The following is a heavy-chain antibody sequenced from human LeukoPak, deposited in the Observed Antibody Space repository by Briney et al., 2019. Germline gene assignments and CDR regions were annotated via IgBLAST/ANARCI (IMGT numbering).Heavy chain of an antibody. CDR2: INHNGST. V-gene: IGHV4-34*01. CDR3: ARVGFWSGITPPVYWYFDL. Sequence: SETLSLTCAVYGGSFSGYYWSWIRQPPGKGLERIGEINHNGSTNYNPSLKSRVTISVDPAKKQFSLKLSSVTAADTDVYYCARVGFWSGITPPVYWYFDLWGRGTLVTVSS. J-gene: IGHJ2*01. D-gene: IGHD3-3*01. CDR1: GGSFSGYY.